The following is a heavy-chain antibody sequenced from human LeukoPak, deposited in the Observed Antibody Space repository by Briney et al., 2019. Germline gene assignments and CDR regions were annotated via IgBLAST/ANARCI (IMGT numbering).Heavy chain of an antibody. D-gene: IGHD3-10*01. J-gene: IGHJ5*02. Sequence: GGSLRLSCAASGFTFSSYGMHWVRQAPGKGLEWVAVIWYDGSNKYYADSVKGRFTISRDNSKNTLYLQMNSLRAEDTAVYYCARDYGSGSYSRSSWFDPWDQGTLVTVSS. CDR2: IWYDGSNK. CDR3: ARDYGSGSYSRSSWFDP. CDR1: GFTFSSYG. V-gene: IGHV3-33*01.